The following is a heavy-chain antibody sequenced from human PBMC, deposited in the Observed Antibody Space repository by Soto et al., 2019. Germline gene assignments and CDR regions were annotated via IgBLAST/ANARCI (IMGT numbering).Heavy chain of an antibody. D-gene: IGHD5-18*01. J-gene: IGHJ3*02. V-gene: IGHV3-23*01. CDR1: GFTFSSYA. Sequence: PXGSLRLSCAASGFTFSSYAMSWVRQAPGKGLEWVSAISGSGGSTYYADSVKGRFTTSRDNSKNTLYLQMNSLRAEDTAVYYCAKGGYSYGPWSTGAFDIWGQGTMVTVSS. CDR2: ISGSGGST. CDR3: AKGGYSYGPWSTGAFDI.